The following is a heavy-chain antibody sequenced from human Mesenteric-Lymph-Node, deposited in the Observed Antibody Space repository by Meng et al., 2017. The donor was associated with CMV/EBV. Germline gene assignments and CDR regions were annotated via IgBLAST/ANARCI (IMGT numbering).Heavy chain of an antibody. CDR1: GTFSSYA. V-gene: IGHV1-69*05. J-gene: IGHJ4*02. CDR2: IIPIFGTA. D-gene: IGHD3-3*01. Sequence: GTFSSYAISWVRQAPGQGLEWMGGIIPIFGTANYAQKFQGRVTITTDESTSTAYMELSSLRSEDTAVYYCARTSPTYDFWSGYFDYWGQGTLVTVSS. CDR3: ARTSPTYDFWSGYFDY.